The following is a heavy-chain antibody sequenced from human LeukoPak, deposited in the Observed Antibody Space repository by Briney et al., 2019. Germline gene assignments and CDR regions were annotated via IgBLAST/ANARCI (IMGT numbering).Heavy chain of an antibody. Sequence: PGGSLRLSCAASGFIVSGNYMSWVRQAPGKGLEWASVIYSGGNTYYADSVKGRFTISRDNSKNTLYLQMNSLRAEDTAVYYCARSDYGDSVGPHYFGDWGQGTLVTVSS. CDR2: IYSGGNT. CDR3: ARSDYGDSVGPHYFGD. CDR1: GFIVSGNY. V-gene: IGHV3-66*01. D-gene: IGHD4-17*01. J-gene: IGHJ4*02.